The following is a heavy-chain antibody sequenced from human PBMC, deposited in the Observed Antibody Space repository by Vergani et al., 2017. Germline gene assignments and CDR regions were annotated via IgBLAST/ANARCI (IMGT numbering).Heavy chain of an antibody. J-gene: IGHJ4*02. V-gene: IGHV5-51*01. CDR1: VSIFSPSC. CDR3: ARGRNVDTAMAATD. Sequence: EVQLVQSGAEVKKPRVSLPLSSNLSVSIFSPSCLLFLPHTPGIALVSLPHFDPGDSDTRYSPSFQGQVTISADKSISTAYLQWSSLKASDTAMYYCARGRNVDTAMAATDWGQGTLVTVSS. CDR2: FDPGDSDT. D-gene: IGHD5-18*01.